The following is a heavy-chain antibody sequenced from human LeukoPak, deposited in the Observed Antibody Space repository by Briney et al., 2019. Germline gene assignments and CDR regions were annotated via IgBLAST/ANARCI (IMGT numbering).Heavy chain of an antibody. CDR2: IYYSGST. CDR3: ARQRDSSSWYGWRFDP. D-gene: IGHD6-13*01. CDR1: GGSISSYY. Sequence: SETLSLTCTVSGGSISSYYWSWIRHPPGKGLEWIGYIYYSGSTNYNPSLKSRVTISVDTSKNQFSLKLSSVTAADTAVYYCARQRDSSSWYGWRFDPWGQGTLVTVSS. J-gene: IGHJ5*02. V-gene: IGHV4-59*08.